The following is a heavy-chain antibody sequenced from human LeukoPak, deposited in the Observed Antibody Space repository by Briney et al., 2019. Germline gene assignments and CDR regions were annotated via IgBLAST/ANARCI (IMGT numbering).Heavy chain of an antibody. CDR2: ISGSGGST. V-gene: IGHV3-23*01. D-gene: IGHD3-22*01. J-gene: IGHJ4*02. CDR3: ARPLALLYYYDSSGYFSRPLGY. CDR1: GFTFSSYA. Sequence: GGSLRLSCAASGFTFSSYAMSWVRQAPGKGLEWVSAISGSGGSTYYADSVKGRFTISRDNAKNSLYLQMNSLRAEDTAVYYCARPLALLYYYDSSGYFSRPLGYWGQGTLVTVSS.